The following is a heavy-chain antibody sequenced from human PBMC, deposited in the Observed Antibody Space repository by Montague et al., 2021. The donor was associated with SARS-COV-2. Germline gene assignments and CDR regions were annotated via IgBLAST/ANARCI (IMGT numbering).Heavy chain of an antibody. J-gene: IGHJ4*02. D-gene: IGHD5-24*01. CDR3: ARVGISVEMATSYYFDS. Sequence: SETLSLTCAVSGGSISGNYYAWIWMPQAPGLERNGLIYSGGSAYYNSSLKSRVTLSVGPSKNQISLKVSSVAAADTAKYYCARVGISVEMATSYYFDSWGQGTLVTVSS. V-gene: IGHV4-4*08. CDR1: GGSISGNY. CDR2: IYSGGSA.